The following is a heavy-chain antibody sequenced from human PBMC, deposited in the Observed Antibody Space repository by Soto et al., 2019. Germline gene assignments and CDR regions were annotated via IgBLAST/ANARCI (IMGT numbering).Heavy chain of an antibody. CDR2: ISGYNGHT. D-gene: IGHD1-26*01. CDR3: AREREMPYYYYGLDV. J-gene: IGHJ6*02. V-gene: IGHV1-18*01. CDR1: GYTFTTYG. Sequence: QVQLVQSGAEVRKPGASVKVSCKASGYTFTTYGISWVRQAPGHGLEWMGWISGYNGHTKYAQKFQGRGTMTTETPTRTVHMGLRSLRYDDASVYYCAREREMPYYYYGLDVWGQGTTFTVSS.